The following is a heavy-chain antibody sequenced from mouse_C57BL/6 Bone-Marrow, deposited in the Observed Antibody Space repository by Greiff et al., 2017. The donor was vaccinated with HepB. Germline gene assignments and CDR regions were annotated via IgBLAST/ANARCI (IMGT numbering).Heavy chain of an antibody. CDR3: AVTAQATWGFAY. V-gene: IGHV1-52*01. CDR1: GYTFTSYW. CDR2: IDPSDSET. Sequence: VQLQQPGAELVRPGSSVKLSCKASGYTFTSYWMHWVKQRPIQGLEWIGNIDPSDSETHYNQKFKDKATLTVDKSSSTAYMQLSSLTSEDSAVYYCAVTAQATWGFAYWGQGTLVTVSA. J-gene: IGHJ3*01. D-gene: IGHD3-2*02.